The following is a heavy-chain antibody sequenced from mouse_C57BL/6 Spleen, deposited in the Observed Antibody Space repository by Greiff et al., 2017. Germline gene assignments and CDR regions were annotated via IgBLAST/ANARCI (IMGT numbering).Heavy chain of an antibody. CDR1: GYSITSDY. V-gene: IGHV3-8*01. J-gene: IGHJ2*01. CDR2: ISYSGST. D-gene: IGHD3-2*02. Sequence: EVQLVESGPGLAKPSQTLSLTCSVTGYSITSDYWNWIRKFPGNKLEYMGYISYSGSTYYNPSLKSRISITRDTSKNQYYLQLNSVTTEDTATYYCARDAVDSSGYGAYFDYWGQGTTLTVSS. CDR3: ARDAVDSSGYGAYFDY.